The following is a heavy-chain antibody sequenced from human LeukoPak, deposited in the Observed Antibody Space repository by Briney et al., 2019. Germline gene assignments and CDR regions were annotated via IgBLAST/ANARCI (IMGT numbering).Heavy chain of an antibody. CDR3: AKEGHTAHAFDI. Sequence: GGSLRLSCAASGFTFSSYDMHWVRQAPGKGLEWVAVISYDGSNKYYADSVKGRFTISRDNSKNTLYLQMNSLRAEDTAVYYCAKEGHTAHAFDIWGQGAMVTVSS. J-gene: IGHJ3*02. V-gene: IGHV3-30*18. CDR2: ISYDGSNK. D-gene: IGHD2-21*01. CDR1: GFTFSSYD.